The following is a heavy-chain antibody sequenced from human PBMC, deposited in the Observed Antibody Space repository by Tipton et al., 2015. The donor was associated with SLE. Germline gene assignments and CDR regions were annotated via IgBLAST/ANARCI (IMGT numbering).Heavy chain of an antibody. D-gene: IGHD6-13*01. CDR2: IYYSGST. CDR3: ARVVYSFSDAFDI. Sequence: TLSLTCTVSGVSISSYYWSWIRQPPGKGLEWIGYIYYSGSTEYNPSLKSRVTISVDPSKNQFSLRLTSLTAADTAVYYCARVVYSFSDAFDIWGQGTLVTVSS. CDR1: GVSISSYY. J-gene: IGHJ3*02. V-gene: IGHV4-59*01.